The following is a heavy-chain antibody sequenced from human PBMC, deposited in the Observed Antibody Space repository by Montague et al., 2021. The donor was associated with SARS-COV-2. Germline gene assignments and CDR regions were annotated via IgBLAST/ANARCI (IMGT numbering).Heavy chain of an antibody. V-gene: IGHV3-23*01. J-gene: IGHJ6*02. CDR2: SSVSDGGT. CDR1: GFTFSNSA. D-gene: IGHD3-10*01. CDR3: AKDSYYYGLGYGMDV. Sequence: SLSLSCAASGFTFSNSAMTWVRQAPGKGLEWVSGSSVSDGGTHYADSVKGRFTISRDNSKNVLYLQMNSLRAEDTALYYCAKDSYYYGLGYGMDVWGQGTTVTVSS.